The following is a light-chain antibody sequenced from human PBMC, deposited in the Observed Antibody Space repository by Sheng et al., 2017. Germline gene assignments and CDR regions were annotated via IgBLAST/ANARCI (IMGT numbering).Light chain of an antibody. Sequence: EIVLTQSPATVSLSPGERATLSCRASQSVGSYLAWYQQKPGQAPRLLIYDASNRATGIPARFSGSGSGTDFTLTISSLEPEDFAVYYCQQYNNWSGTFGQGTKVEIK. CDR1: QSVGSY. J-gene: IGKJ1*01. V-gene: IGKV3-11*01. CDR3: QQYNNWSGT. CDR2: DAS.